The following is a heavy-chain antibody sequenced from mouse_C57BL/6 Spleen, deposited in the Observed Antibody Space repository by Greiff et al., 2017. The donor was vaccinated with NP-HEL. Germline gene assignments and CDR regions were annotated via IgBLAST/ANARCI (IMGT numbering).Heavy chain of an antibody. CDR2: IDHSDSDT. CDR3: ATGGYSKYFDV. Sequence: QVQLQQPGAELVRPGPSVKLSCTASGYTFTSYWMHWVKQRPIQGLEWIGNIDHSDSDTHYNQKFKDKGTLTVDKSSSTAYMQLSSLTSEDSAVYYCATGGYSKYFDVWGTGTTVTVSS. V-gene: IGHV1-52*01. J-gene: IGHJ1*03. D-gene: IGHD2-5*01. CDR1: GYTFTSYW.